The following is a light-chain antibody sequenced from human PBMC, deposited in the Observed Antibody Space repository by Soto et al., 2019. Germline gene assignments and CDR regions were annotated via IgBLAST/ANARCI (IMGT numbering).Light chain of an antibody. V-gene: IGKV3-20*01. Sequence: EIVLTQSPGPLSLSPGERATLSCRASQSVSSSYLAWYQQKPGQAPRLLIYGASSMATGIPDTFSGSGSGTDFTLTISRLEPEDFAVYYCQQYDSSPWTFGHGTKVEIK. CDR2: GAS. CDR3: QQYDSSPWT. CDR1: QSVSSSY. J-gene: IGKJ1*01.